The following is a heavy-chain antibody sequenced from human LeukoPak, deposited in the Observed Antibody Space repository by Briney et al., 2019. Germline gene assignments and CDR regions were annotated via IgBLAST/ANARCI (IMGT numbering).Heavy chain of an antibody. CDR2: IGHDGSNE. V-gene: IGHV3-30*02. J-gene: IGHJ4*02. CDR1: GFTITSDY. CDR3: AKDLTNTWSFDY. D-gene: IGHD1-14*01. Sequence: GGSLRLSCAASGFTITSDYMSWVRQAPGKGLEWVARIGHDGSNEFCADSVKGRFTISRDNSKNTLYLQMNSLRTEDTALYYCAKDLTNTWSFDYWGQGTLVTVSS.